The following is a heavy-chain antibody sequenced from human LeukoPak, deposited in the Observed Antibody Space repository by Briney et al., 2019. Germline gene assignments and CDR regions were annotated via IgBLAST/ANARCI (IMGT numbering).Heavy chain of an antibody. J-gene: IGHJ6*02. Sequence: SETLSLTCTVSGGSISSSIYYWGWLRQPPGKGLEWIGSIYYSGSTYYNPSLKSRVTISVDTSKKQFSLKLSSVTAADTAVYYCARQDDYVGYYYYGMDVWGQGTTVTVSS. D-gene: IGHD4-17*01. CDR3: ARQDDYVGYYYYGMDV. CDR2: IYYSGST. CDR1: GGSISSSIYY. V-gene: IGHV4-39*01.